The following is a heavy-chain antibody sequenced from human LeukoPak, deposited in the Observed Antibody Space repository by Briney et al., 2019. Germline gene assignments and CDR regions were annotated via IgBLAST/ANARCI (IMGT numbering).Heavy chain of an antibody. D-gene: IGHD3-22*01. CDR2: IYYSGST. CDR1: GGSISSGGYY. J-gene: IGHJ4*02. CDR3: ARERSGYGQDY. V-gene: IGHV4-61*08. Sequence: SETLSLTCTVSGGSISSGGYYWSWIRQPPGKGLEWIGYIYYSGSTNYNPSLKSRVTISVDTSKNQFSLKLSSVTAADTAVYYCARERSGYGQDYWGQGTLVTVSS.